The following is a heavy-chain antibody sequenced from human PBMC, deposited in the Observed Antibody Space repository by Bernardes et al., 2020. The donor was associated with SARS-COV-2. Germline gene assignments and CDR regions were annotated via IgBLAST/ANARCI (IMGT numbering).Heavy chain of an antibody. CDR1: GGSISSYY. Sequence: ETLSLTCTVSGGSISSYYWTWIRQPPGKALEWIGYIYYTGSTHYNPSLKSRVTITADTSKNQFSLKLSSVTAADTAVYYCAVDSYSSSSAYYYYYMDVWGKGTTVTVSS. D-gene: IGHD6-6*01. CDR2: IYYTGST. J-gene: IGHJ6*03. CDR3: AVDSYSSSSAYYYYYMDV. V-gene: IGHV4-59*08.